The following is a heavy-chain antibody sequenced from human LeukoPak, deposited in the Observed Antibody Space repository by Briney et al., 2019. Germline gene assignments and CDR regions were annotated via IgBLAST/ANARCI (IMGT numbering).Heavy chain of an antibody. CDR1: GFTFSSYG. Sequence: TGGSLRLSCAASGFTFSSYGMHWVRQAPGKGLEWVAVISYDGSNKNYADSVKGRFTVSRDNSKNPLHLQMNSLRAEDTAVYHCAKAYYDILTGWGGNALGIWGQGTMVTVSS. J-gene: IGHJ3*02. D-gene: IGHD3-9*01. V-gene: IGHV3-30*18. CDR3: AKAYYDILTGWGGNALGI. CDR2: ISYDGSNK.